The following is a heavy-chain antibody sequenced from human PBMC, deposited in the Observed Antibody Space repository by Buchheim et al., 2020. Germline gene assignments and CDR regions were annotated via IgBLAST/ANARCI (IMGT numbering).Heavy chain of an antibody. J-gene: IGHJ6*02. D-gene: IGHD7-27*01. Sequence: EVQLVESGGGLVKPGGSLRLSCAASGFTFSSYSMNWVRQAPGKGLEWVSSISSSSSYIYYADSVKGRFTISRDNAKNSLYLQMNSLRAEDTAVYYCARAQIANWARKDYYGMDVWGQGTT. CDR2: ISSSSSYI. CDR3: ARAQIANWARKDYYGMDV. V-gene: IGHV3-21*01. CDR1: GFTFSSYS.